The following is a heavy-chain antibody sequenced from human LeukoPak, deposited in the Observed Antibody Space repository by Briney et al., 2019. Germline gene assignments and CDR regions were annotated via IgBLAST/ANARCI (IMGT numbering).Heavy chain of an antibody. CDR3: ARDYYDGSAYYSYYEY. D-gene: IGHD3-22*01. V-gene: IGHV3-53*01. CDR2: LYSNGNT. Sequence: GGSLRLSCAASGFTVSSKYMSWVRQAPGKGLEWVSTLYSNGNTYYADSVRGRFTISRDNSKDTLSLQMNSLRAEDTAVYYCARDYYDGSAYYSYYEYWGQGTLVTVSS. J-gene: IGHJ4*02. CDR1: GFTVSSKY.